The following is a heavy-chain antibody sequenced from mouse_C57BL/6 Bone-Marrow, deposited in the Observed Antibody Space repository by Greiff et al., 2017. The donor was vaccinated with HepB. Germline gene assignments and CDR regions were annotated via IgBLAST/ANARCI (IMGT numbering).Heavy chain of an antibody. J-gene: IGHJ3*01. D-gene: IGHD5-1*01. CDR2: ISYDGSN. CDR1: GYSITSGYY. V-gene: IGHV3-6*01. CDR3: AREVLSWFAY. Sequence: EVKLQESGPGLVKPSQSLSLTCSVTGYSITSGYYWNWIRQFPGNKLEWMGYISYDGSNNYNPSLKNRISITRDTSKNQFFLKLNSVTTEDTATYYCAREVLSWFAYWAQGTLVTVSA.